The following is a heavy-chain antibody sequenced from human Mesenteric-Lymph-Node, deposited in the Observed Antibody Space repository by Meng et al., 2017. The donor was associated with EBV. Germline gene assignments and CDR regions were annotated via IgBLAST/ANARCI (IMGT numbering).Heavy chain of an antibody. CDR2: IYYSGST. Sequence: PRALGPGRVSPSEPLSLTCIVSGGSISSSGYYWGWIRQPPGKGLEWIGSIYYSGSTYYNPSLKSRVTISVDTSKNQFSLKLSSVTAADTAVYYCARDLVVAATPDIWWFDPWGQGTLVTVSS. D-gene: IGHD2-15*01. CDR3: ARDLVVAATPDIWWFDP. CDR1: GGSISSSGYY. V-gene: IGHV4-39*07. J-gene: IGHJ5*02.